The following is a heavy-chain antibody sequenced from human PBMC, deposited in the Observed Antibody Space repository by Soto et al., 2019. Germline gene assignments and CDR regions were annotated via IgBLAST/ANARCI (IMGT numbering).Heavy chain of an antibody. V-gene: IGHV3-30-3*01. D-gene: IGHD1-1*01. CDR2: VSFDGSNK. J-gene: IGHJ4*02. CDR1: GFSFSSYS. Sequence: QVQLVESGGGVVQPGRSLRLSCAASGFSFSSYSMHWVRQAPGKGLEWVAVVSFDGSNKYYANSVKDRFTVSRDNSKKTMYVQMNSLKPEDTAVYYCGRDRRFGNGYNLGFDYWGQGALVTVSS. CDR3: GRDRRFGNGYNLGFDY.